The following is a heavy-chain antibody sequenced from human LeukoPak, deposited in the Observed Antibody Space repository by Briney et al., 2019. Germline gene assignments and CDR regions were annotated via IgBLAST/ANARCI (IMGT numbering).Heavy chain of an antibody. Sequence: SETLSLTCTVSGGSISSSPYYWGWIRQPPGKGLEWIGTFSYSGNIYYNPSLKSRVTISVDMSKNQFSLELTSVTAADTAVYYCARRSYGVPFDPWGQGILVTVSS. CDR1: GGSISSSPYY. V-gene: IGHV4-39*01. J-gene: IGHJ5*02. CDR3: ARRSYGVPFDP. D-gene: IGHD3-10*01. CDR2: FSYSGNI.